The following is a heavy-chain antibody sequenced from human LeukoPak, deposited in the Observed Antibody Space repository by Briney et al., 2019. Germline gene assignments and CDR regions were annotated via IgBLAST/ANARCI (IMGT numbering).Heavy chain of an antibody. CDR1: GFTFSSYA. Sequence: GSLRLSCAASGFTFSSYAMSWVRQAPGKGLEWVSAISGSGGSTNYADSVKGRFTISRDNSKNMLYLQMSSLRAEDTAVYYCARGPSGYHNTGGQGTLVTVSS. D-gene: IGHD5-12*01. CDR2: ISGSGGST. CDR3: ARGPSGYHNT. V-gene: IGHV3-23*01. J-gene: IGHJ4*02.